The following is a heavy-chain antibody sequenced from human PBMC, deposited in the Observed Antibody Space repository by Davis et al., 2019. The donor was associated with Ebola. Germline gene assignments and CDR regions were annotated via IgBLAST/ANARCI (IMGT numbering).Heavy chain of an antibody. D-gene: IGHD4-11*01. J-gene: IGHJ3*02. CDR1: GFTFSNYG. CDR3: ASAEIDYNDAFDI. Sequence: PGGSLRLSCAASGFTFSNYGMHWVRQAPGKGLDWVAFIRSGGTNKYYGDSVKGRFTISRDNPKNTLYLQMNSLRAEDTAVYYCASAEIDYNDAFDIWGQGTMVTVSS. CDR2: IRSGGTNK. V-gene: IGHV3-30*02.